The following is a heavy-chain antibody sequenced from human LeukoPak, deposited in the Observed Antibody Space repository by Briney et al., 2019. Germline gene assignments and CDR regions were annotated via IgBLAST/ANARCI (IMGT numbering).Heavy chain of an antibody. CDR2: IIPIFGTA. J-gene: IGHJ4*02. V-gene: IGHV1-69*06. D-gene: IGHD3-9*01. Sequence: WASVKVSCKASGYTFTSYAISWVRQAPGQGLEWMGGIIPIFGTANYAQKFQGRVTITADKSTSTAYMELSSLRSGDTAVYYCARVRGGGGDILTGHFDYWGQGTLVTVSS. CDR1: GYTFTSYA. CDR3: ARVRGGGGDILTGHFDY.